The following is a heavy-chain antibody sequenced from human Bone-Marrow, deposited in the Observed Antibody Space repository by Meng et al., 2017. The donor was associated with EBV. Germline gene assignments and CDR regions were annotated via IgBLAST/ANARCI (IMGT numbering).Heavy chain of an antibody. CDR3: ASESGRGFTPDY. CDR2: LIPLSDAP. J-gene: IGHJ4*02. D-gene: IGHD3-10*01. Sequence: QVQVVQSGAELKKTGSSVKVSCKTSGGTFRSDAISWVRQAPGQGLEWMGGLIPLSDAPHYAQKFQGRVTITADESTSTHYLDLSGLRAEDTAVYYCASESGRGFTPDYWGQGTLVTVSS. V-gene: IGHV1-69*01. CDR1: GGTFRSDA.